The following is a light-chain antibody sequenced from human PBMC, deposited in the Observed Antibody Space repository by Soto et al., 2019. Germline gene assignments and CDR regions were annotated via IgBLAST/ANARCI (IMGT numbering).Light chain of an antibody. CDR3: LQYDNWPPIT. V-gene: IGKV3-15*01. CDR1: QSIASN. J-gene: IGKJ5*01. CDR2: GAF. Sequence: EIVLTQSPATLPVSPGERATLSCRASQSIASNLAWYQQKPGQAPRLLIYGAFTRATGIPVRFSGSGSGTEFTLTISNLQSEDFALYHCLQYDNWPPITFGQGTRLEI.